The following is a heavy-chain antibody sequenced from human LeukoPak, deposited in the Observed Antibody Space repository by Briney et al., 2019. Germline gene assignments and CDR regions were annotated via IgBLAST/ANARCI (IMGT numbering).Heavy chain of an antibody. J-gene: IGHJ5*02. CDR3: ARGQPYGDYNWFDL. D-gene: IGHD4-17*01. CDR1: GYTFTGYF. CDR2: TNSNTGGT. Sequence: ASVKVSCKASGYTFTGYFMHWVRQAPGQGLEWMGRTNSNTGGTTYAQKFQGRVTMTRDTSITTAHMELSRLKSDDTAVYYCARGQPYGDYNWFDLWGQGALVTVSS. V-gene: IGHV1-2*06.